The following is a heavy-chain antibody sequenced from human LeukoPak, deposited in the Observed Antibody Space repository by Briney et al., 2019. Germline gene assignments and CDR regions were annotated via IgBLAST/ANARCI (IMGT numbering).Heavy chain of an antibody. Sequence: PGGSLRLSCAASGFTFSSCAMSWVRQAPGKGLEWVGRNKSKTDGGTTDYAAPVKGRFTISRDDSKNTLSLQMNSLQTEDTAVYYCATRGATVTTSSFDYWGQGTLVTVSS. CDR1: GFTFSSCA. V-gene: IGHV3-15*01. CDR3: ATRGATVTTSSFDY. D-gene: IGHD4-17*01. J-gene: IGHJ4*02. CDR2: NKSKTDGGTT.